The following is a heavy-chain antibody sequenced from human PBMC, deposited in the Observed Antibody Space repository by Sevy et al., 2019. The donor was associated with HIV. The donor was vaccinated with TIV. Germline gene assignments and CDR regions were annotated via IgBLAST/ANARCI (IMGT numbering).Heavy chain of an antibody. CDR2: IIPIFGTA. J-gene: IGHJ5*02. D-gene: IGHD2-15*01. V-gene: IGHV1-69*06. CDR1: GGTFSSYA. CDR3: AREGLGSLFDP. Sequence: ASVKVSCKASGGTFSSYAISWVRQAPGQGLEWMGGIIPIFGTANYAQKFQGRVTITADKSTSTAYMGLSSLRSEDTAVYYCAREGLGSLFDPWGQGTLVTVSS.